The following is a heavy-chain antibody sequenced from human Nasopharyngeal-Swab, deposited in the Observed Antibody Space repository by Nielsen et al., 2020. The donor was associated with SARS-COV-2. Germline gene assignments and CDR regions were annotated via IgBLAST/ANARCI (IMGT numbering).Heavy chain of an antibody. D-gene: IGHD1-1*01. CDR1: GYTFTGYY. CDR3: ARESERWFDP. J-gene: IGHJ5*02. V-gene: IGHV1-2*06. Sequence: ASVQVSCQASGYTFTGYYMHWVLQAPGQGLEWMGRINPNSGGTNYAQKFQGRVTRTRDTSISTAYMELSRLRSDDTAVYYCARESERWFDPWGQGTLVTVSS. CDR2: INPNSGGT.